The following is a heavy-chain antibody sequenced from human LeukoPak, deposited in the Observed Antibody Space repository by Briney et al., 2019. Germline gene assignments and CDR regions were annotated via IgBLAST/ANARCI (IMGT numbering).Heavy chain of an antibody. J-gene: IGHJ4*02. Sequence: GGSLRLSCAASGFTFSSYWMSWVRQAPGKGLEWVAVISYDGSNKYYADSVKGRFTISRDNSKNTLYLQMNSLRAEDTAVYYCAREFVSDFLGFDYWGQGTLVTVSS. V-gene: IGHV3-30-3*01. CDR2: ISYDGSNK. D-gene: IGHD2/OR15-2a*01. CDR3: AREFVSDFLGFDY. CDR1: GFTFSSYW.